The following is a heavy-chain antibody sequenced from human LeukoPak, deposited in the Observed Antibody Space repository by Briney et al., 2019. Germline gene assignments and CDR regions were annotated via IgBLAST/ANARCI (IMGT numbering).Heavy chain of an antibody. D-gene: IGHD3-10*01. J-gene: IGHJ6*03. CDR3: TRGAGRHYYYYYMDI. CDR1: GYSISSGYY. Sequence: SETLSLTCTVSGYSISSGYYWGWIRQPPGKGLEWIGSIYHSGTTYYNPSLKSRVTISVDTSKNQFSLKMRSVTAADTAVYYCTRGAGRHYYYYYMDIWGKGTTVTVSS. V-gene: IGHV4-38-2*02. CDR2: IYHSGTT.